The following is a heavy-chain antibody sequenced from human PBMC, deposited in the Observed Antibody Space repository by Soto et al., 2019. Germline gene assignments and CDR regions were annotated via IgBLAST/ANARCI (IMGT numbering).Heavy chain of an antibody. J-gene: IGHJ6*02. CDR3: ARDSRYCSGGSCYGVYYYYGMDV. D-gene: IGHD2-15*01. CDR2: IYYSGST. V-gene: IGHV4-31*03. CDR1: GGSISSGGYY. Sequence: NPSETLSLTCTVSGGSISSGGYYWSWIRQHPGKGLEWIGYIYYSGSTYYNPSLKSRVTISVDTSKNQFSLKLSSVTAADTAVYYCARDSRYCSGGSCYGVYYYYGMDVWGQGTTVTVSS.